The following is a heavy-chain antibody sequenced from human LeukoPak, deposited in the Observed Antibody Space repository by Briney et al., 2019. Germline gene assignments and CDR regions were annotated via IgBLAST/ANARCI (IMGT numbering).Heavy chain of an antibody. Sequence: GGSLRLTCEASGFTFSSYEMNWVRQAPGKGLEWVSYISSSGSTKYYADSVKGRFTISRDNAMHSLYLQMNSLRVEDTAVYYCASLRPRQQLVVDSWGQGTLVAVSS. CDR1: GFTFSSYE. D-gene: IGHD6-13*01. V-gene: IGHV3-48*03. CDR2: ISSSGSTK. J-gene: IGHJ4*02. CDR3: ASLRPRQQLVVDS.